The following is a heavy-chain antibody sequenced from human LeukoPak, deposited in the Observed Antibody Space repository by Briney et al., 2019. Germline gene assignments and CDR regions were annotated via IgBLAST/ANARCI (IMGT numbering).Heavy chain of an antibody. J-gene: IGHJ3*02. Sequence: ASVKVSCKASGYTFTSYDINWVRQAPGQGLEWMGWMNPNSGNTGYAQKFQGRVTMTRNTSISTAYMELSSLRSEDTAVYYCAREAAAATGAFDIWGQGTMVTVSS. CDR3: AREAAAATGAFDI. D-gene: IGHD6-13*01. CDR1: GYTFTSYD. CDR2: MNPNSGNT. V-gene: IGHV1-8*01.